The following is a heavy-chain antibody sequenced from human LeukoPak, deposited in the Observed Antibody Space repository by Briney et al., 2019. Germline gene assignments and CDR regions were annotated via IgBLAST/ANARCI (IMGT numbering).Heavy chain of an antibody. V-gene: IGHV4-59*01. Sequence: SETLSLTCTVSGGSISSYYWSWVRQPPGKGLEWIGYIYYSGSTHYSPSLKSRVTISVDTSKNQFSLKLSSVTAADTAVYYCARDTYYYDSSGQRGFDYWGQGTLVTVSS. CDR1: GGSISSYY. CDR3: ARDTYYYDSSGQRGFDY. CDR2: IYYSGST. J-gene: IGHJ4*02. D-gene: IGHD3-22*01.